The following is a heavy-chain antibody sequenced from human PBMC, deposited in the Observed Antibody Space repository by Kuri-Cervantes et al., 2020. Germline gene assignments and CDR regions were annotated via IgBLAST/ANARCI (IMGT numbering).Heavy chain of an antibody. D-gene: IGHD3-22*01. V-gene: IGHV3-33*01. J-gene: IGHJ3*02. Sequence: GGSLRLSCAAPGFTFSSYGMHWVRQAPGKGLEWVAVIWYDGSNKYYADSVKGRFTISRDNSKNTLYLQMNSLRAEDTAVYYCARGYYYDSSGYYYFRVVRSADAFDIWGQGTMVTVSS. CDR1: GFTFSSYG. CDR3: ARGYYYDSSGYYYFRVVRSADAFDI. CDR2: IWYDGSNK.